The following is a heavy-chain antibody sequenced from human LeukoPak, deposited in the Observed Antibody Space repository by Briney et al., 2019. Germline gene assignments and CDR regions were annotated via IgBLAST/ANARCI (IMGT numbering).Heavy chain of an antibody. CDR1: GASVSSGSYY. CDR2: IYYTGTT. Sequence: KTSETLSLTCNVSGASVSSGSYYWSWIRQPPGKALEWIGYIYYTGTTKYNPSLKSRATISLDTSKNQFSLKLTSVTAADTALFFCARGYDIDVWGQGTTVTVSS. V-gene: IGHV4-61*01. CDR3: ARGYDIDV. J-gene: IGHJ6*02.